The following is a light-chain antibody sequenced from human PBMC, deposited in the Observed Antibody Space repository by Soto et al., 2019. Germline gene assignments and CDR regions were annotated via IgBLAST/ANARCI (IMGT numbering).Light chain of an antibody. Sequence: DIQMTQSPSSVSASVGDRVTITGRASQDISTWLAWYQQKPGKAPNLLIYVASSLQSGVPSRFSGGGSGTDFTLTISSLQPEDFATYYCQQVNSLPRTFGQGTKVQI. V-gene: IGKV1-12*01. J-gene: IGKJ1*01. CDR1: QDISTW. CDR2: VAS. CDR3: QQVNSLPRT.